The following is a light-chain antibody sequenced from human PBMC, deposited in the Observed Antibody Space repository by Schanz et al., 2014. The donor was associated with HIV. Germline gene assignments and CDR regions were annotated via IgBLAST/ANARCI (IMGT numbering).Light chain of an antibody. J-gene: IGLJ2*01. CDR3: SSYTSSSTLV. CDR1: SSDVGGYNH. CDR2: DVS. V-gene: IGLV2-14*03. Sequence: QSALTQPASVSGSPGQSITISCTGTSSDVGGYNHVCWYQQHPGKAPKLILYDVSNRPSGVSNRFSGSKSGNTASLTISGLQAEDEADYYCSSYTSSSTLVFGGGTKLTVL.